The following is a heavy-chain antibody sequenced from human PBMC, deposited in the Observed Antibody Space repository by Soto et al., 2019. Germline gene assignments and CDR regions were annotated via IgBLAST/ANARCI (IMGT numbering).Heavy chain of an antibody. D-gene: IGHD6-13*01. CDR3: ARGGGAAAGYRRGLGYFDL. V-gene: IGHV4-34*01. Sequence: QVQLQQWGAGLLKPSETLSLTCAVYGGSFSGYYWSWIRQPPGKGLEWIGEINHSGSTNYNPSLKSRVTISVDTSKNQFSLKLSSVTAADTAVYYCARGGGAAAGYRRGLGYFDLWGRGTLVTVSS. CDR1: GGSFSGYY. CDR2: INHSGST. J-gene: IGHJ2*01.